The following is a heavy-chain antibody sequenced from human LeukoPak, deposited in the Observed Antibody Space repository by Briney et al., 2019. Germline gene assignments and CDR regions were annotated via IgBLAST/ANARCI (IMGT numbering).Heavy chain of an antibody. D-gene: IGHD1-26*01. CDR3: ARGGGYYDGFDY. CDR2: IYYSGNT. V-gene: IGHV4-30-4*08. CDR1: GGSISSGDYY. Sequence: SETLSLTCTVSGGSISSGDYYWSWIRQPPGKGLEWIGNIYYSGNTYYNPSLKSRVTISIDTSRNQFSLKLSSVTAADTAVYYCARGGGYYDGFDYWGQGTLVIVSS. J-gene: IGHJ4*02.